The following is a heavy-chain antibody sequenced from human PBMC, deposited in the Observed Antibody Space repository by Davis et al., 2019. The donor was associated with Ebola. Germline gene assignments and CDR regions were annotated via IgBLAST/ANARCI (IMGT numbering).Heavy chain of an antibody. CDR2: INPNDGRT. D-gene: IGHD5-12*01. V-gene: IGHV1-46*03. J-gene: IGHJ3*02. Sequence: ASVKVSCKASSYTFTNYYMHWVRQPPGHGLEWMGMINPNDGRTNYAQKFQGRVTVTRDTSTTTVYMDLSSLRSEDTALYYCTTPGGQDSGYDVFDIWGQGTMVTVSS. CDR3: TTPGGQDSGYDVFDI. CDR1: SYTFTNYY.